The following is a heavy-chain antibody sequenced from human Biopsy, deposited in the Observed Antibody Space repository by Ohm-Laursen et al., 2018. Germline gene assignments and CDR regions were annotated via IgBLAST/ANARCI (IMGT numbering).Heavy chain of an antibody. V-gene: IGHV1-58*02. CDR1: GFTFNRTA. J-gene: IGHJ4*02. CDR3: ASRPNCGGDCSSGFDY. Sequence: SVTASCKASGFTFNRTAMQWVRQARGKRLEWIGWIVVGGGNTNYAQKFQERVTITRDMSTSTAYMELSSLRSEDTAVYYCASRPNCGGDCSSGFDYWGQGTLVTVSS. D-gene: IGHD2-21*02. CDR2: IVVGGGNT.